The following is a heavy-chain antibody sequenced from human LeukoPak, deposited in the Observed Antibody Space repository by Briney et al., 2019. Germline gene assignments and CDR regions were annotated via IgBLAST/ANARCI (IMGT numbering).Heavy chain of an antibody. D-gene: IGHD1-26*01. CDR1: GCSISSHY. CDR3: AREGSRWVDFDY. Sequence: SETLSLTCSVSGCSISSHYWNWIRQPPGKGLEWIGYINYSGSTNYNPSLKSRVTISLDTSKSQFSLKLSSVTAADTAVYYCAREGSRWVDFDYWGQGTLVTVSS. V-gene: IGHV4-59*11. J-gene: IGHJ4*02. CDR2: INYSGST.